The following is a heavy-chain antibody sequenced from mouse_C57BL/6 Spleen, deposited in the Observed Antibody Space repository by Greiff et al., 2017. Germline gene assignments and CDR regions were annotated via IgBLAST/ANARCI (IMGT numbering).Heavy chain of an antibody. CDR1: GYSFTGYY. CDR3: ARYHYSNIAWFAY. CDR2: INPSTGGT. Sequence: VQLQQSGPELVKPGASVKISCKASGYSFTGYYMNWVKQSPEKSLEWIGEINPSTGGTTYNQKFKAKATLTVDKSSSTAYMQLKSLTSEDSAVYYCARYHYSNIAWFAYWGQGTLVTVSA. V-gene: IGHV1-42*01. J-gene: IGHJ3*01. D-gene: IGHD2-5*01.